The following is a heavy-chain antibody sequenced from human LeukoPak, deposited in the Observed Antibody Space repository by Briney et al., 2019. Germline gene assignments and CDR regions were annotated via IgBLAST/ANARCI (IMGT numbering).Heavy chain of an antibody. J-gene: IGHJ3*02. CDR2: IDSSSSYI. V-gene: IGHV3-21*04. CDR1: GFTFSTYT. CDR3: AKRFWEQKGLGPFDI. D-gene: IGHD1-26*01. Sequence: GGSLRLSCAASGFTFSTYTMDWVRQAPGKGLEWVSSIDSSSSYIYYADSVKGRFTISRDNAKNSLYLQMNSLRADDTAVYYCAKRFWEQKGLGPFDIWGQGTMVTVSS.